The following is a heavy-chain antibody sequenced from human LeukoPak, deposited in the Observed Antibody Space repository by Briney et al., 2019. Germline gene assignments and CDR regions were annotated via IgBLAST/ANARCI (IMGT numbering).Heavy chain of an antibody. CDR2: INPDNGGT. J-gene: IGHJ4*02. V-gene: IGHV1-2*02. CDR1: GYTFTAYY. D-gene: IGHD6-13*01. Sequence: ASVKVSCKASGYTFTAYYIHWLRQAPGQGLEWLGWINPDNGGTLYAQKFQGGVTMTRDTSVSALYMELNRLTADDTAMYHCARGVATTGAKFFDYWGQGTLVTVSS. CDR3: ARGVATTGAKFFDY.